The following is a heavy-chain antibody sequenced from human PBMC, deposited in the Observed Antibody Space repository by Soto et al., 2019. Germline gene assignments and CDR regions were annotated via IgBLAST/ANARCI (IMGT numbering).Heavy chain of an antibody. J-gene: IGHJ4*02. CDR2: IYTGGKI. V-gene: IGHV3-66*01. CDR1: GFFVSNNY. Sequence: EVQLVESGGGLVQPGGSLRLSCAASGFFVSNNYMSWVRQAPGKGLEWVSFIYTGGKIYYTDSVKGRFTISRDNSKNTRXXQMNNLRVEDTAVYYCARSATYYYGSGTNEVAFDYWGQGTLVTVSS. CDR3: ARSATYYYGSGTNEVAFDY. D-gene: IGHD3-10*01.